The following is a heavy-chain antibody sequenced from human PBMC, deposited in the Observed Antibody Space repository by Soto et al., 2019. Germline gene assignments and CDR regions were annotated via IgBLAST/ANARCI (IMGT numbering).Heavy chain of an antibody. Sequence: SETLSLTCAVYGGSFSGYYWSWIRQPPGKGLEWIGEINHSGSTNYNPSLKSRVTISVDTSKNQFSLKLSSVTAADTAVYYCARGSLSYYYYYGMHVWGQGTTVTVSS. CDR2: INHSGST. D-gene: IGHD1-26*01. V-gene: IGHV4-34*01. CDR3: ARGSLSYYYYYGMHV. CDR1: GGSFSGYY. J-gene: IGHJ6*02.